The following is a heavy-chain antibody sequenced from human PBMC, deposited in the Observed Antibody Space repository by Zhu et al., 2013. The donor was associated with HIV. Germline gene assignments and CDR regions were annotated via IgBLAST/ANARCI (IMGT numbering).Heavy chain of an antibody. J-gene: IGHJ6*02. V-gene: IGHV1-69*02. CDR1: GGTFSSYT. CDR3: ARQKYDFWSGYDNYYYYGMDV. Sequence: QVQLVQSGAEVKKPGSSVKVSCKASGGTFSSYTISWVRQAPGQGLEWMGRIIPILGIANYAQKFQGRVTITADKSTSTAYMELSSLRSEDTAVYYCARQKYDFWSGYDNYYYYGMDVWGQGTTVTVSS. CDR2: IIPILGIA. D-gene: IGHD3-3*01.